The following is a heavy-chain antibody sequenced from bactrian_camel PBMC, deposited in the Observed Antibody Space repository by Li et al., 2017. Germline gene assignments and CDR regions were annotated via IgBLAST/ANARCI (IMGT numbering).Heavy chain of an antibody. CDR2: INRDGANA. CDR1: GFEFSASD. CDR3: GADWYGCDLIFSQAGGY. J-gene: IGHJ6*01. Sequence: VQLVESGGGLVHPGGSLTLSCTASGFEFSASDMSWVRQVPGKRREWLSAINRDGANAYYADSVKGRFTISQDNAKNSVYLQTNSLKPEDTAMYYCGADWYGCDLIFSQAGGYWGRGTQVTVS. D-gene: IGHD6*01. V-gene: IGHV3S40*01.